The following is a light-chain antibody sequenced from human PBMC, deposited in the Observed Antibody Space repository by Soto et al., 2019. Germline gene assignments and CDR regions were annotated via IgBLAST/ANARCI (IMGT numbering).Light chain of an antibody. CDR2: AAS. V-gene: IGKV1-8*01. J-gene: IGKJ4*01. Sequence: AIRMTQSPSSLSASTGDRVTITCRASQGISSYLAWYQQKPGKAPKLLIYAASTLQSGVPSRFSGSGSGTDFNLTISCLQSEDFATYYCQQYYSYPPLTFGGGTTVEIK. CDR3: QQYYSYPPLT. CDR1: QGISSY.